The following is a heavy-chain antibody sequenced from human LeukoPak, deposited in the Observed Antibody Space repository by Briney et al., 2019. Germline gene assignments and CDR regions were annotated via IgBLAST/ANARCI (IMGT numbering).Heavy chain of an antibody. J-gene: IGHJ3*02. Sequence: NASETLSLTCTVSGYSISSGYYWGWIRQPPGKGLEWIGSIYHSGSTYYNPSLKSRVTISVDTSKNQFSLKLSSVTAADTAMYYCATDRDNYYDSTGYTRPDGFDIWGQGIMVTVSS. D-gene: IGHD3-22*01. CDR2: IYHSGST. V-gene: IGHV4-38-2*02. CDR3: ATDRDNYYDSTGYTRPDGFDI. CDR1: GYSISSGYY.